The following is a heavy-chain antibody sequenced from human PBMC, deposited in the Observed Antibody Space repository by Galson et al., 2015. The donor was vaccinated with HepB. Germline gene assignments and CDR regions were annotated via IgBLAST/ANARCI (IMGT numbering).Heavy chain of an antibody. CDR3: ARDGCSSTSCYYYGMDV. CDR2: ISSSSSYI. Sequence: SLRLSCAASGFIFRNDGMHWVRQAPGKGLEWVSSISSSSSYIYYADSVKGRFTISRDNAKNSLYLQMNSLRAEDTAVYYCARDGCSSTSCYYYGMDVWGQGTTVTVSS. J-gene: IGHJ6*02. CDR1: GFIFRNDG. D-gene: IGHD2-2*01. V-gene: IGHV3-21*01.